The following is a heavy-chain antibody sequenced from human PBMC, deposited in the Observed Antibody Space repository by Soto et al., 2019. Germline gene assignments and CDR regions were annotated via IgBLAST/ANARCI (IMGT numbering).Heavy chain of an antibody. CDR3: ARVVKLTIFGVVIYYYYGMDV. Sequence: GASVKVSCKASGYTFTSYDINWVRQATGQGLEWMGWMNPNSGNTGYAQKFQGRVTMTRNTSISTAYMELSSLRSEDTAVYYCARVVKLTIFGVVIYYYYGMDVWGQGTTVTAP. D-gene: IGHD3-3*01. CDR2: MNPNSGNT. CDR1: GYTFTSYD. V-gene: IGHV1-8*01. J-gene: IGHJ6*02.